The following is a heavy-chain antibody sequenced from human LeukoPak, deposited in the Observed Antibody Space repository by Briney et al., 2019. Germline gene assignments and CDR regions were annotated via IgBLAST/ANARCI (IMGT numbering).Heavy chain of an antibody. CDR3: VKSGGYGLIDY. CDR2: IYTCGST. J-gene: IGHJ4*02. V-gene: IGHV4-4*07. CDR1: GGSISIYY. Sequence: SETLSLTCTVSGGSISIYYWSWIRQPAGKGLEWIGHIYTCGSTYYNASLQSRVTISIDTSKNQFSLRLNSVTAADTAMYYCVKSGGYGLIDYWGQGTLVTVSS. D-gene: IGHD1-26*01.